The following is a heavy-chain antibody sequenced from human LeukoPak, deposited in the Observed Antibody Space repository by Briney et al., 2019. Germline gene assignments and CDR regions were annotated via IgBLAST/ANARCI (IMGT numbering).Heavy chain of an antibody. CDR3: ARERDGYNYFDY. CDR1: GGTFSSYA. Sequence: SVKVSCKASGGTFSSYAISWVRLAPGQGLEWMGGIIPIFGTANYAQKFQGRVTITADKSTSTAYMELSSLRSEDTAVYYCARERDGYNYFDYWGQGTLVTVSS. D-gene: IGHD5-24*01. V-gene: IGHV1-69*06. J-gene: IGHJ4*02. CDR2: IIPIFGTA.